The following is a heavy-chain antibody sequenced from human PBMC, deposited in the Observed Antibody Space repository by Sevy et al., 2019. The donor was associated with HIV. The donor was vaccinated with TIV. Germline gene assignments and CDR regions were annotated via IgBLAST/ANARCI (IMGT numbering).Heavy chain of an antibody. V-gene: IGHV3-48*02. CDR2: ISSSSSTI. D-gene: IGHD2-8*01. J-gene: IGHJ6*02. Sequence: GGSLRLSCAASGFTFSSDSMNWVLQAPGKGLEWVSYISSSSSTIYYADSEKGRFTISRDNAKNSLYLQMNSLRDEDTAVYYCARDDSPIVLMVSAIDYYYGMDVWGQGTTVTVSS. CDR1: GFTFSSDS. CDR3: ARDDSPIVLMVSAIDYYYGMDV.